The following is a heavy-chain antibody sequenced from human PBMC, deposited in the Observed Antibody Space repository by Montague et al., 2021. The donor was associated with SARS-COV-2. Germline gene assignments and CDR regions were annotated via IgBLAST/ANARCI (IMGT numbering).Heavy chain of an antibody. D-gene: IGHD6-19*01. J-gene: IGHJ3*02. CDR2: IYYSGST. Sequence: SETLSLTCTVSGGSISSSSYYWGWIRQPPGKGLEWIGGIYYSGSTYYNPSLKSRVTISVDTSKNQFSLKLSSVTAADTAVYYCARQENSSGWFKPDAFDIWGQGTMVTVSS. V-gene: IGHV4-39*01. CDR1: GGSISSSSYY. CDR3: ARQENSSGWFKPDAFDI.